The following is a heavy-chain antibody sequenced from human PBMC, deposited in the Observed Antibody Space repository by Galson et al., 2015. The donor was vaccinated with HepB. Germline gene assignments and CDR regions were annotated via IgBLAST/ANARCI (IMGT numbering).Heavy chain of an antibody. CDR2: FDPEDGET. J-gene: IGHJ6*02. D-gene: IGHD3-9*01. V-gene: IGHV1-24*01. Sequence: SCKVSGYTLTELSMHWVRQAPGKGLEWMGGFDPEDGETIYAQKFQGRVTMTEDTSTDTAYMELSSLRSEDTAVYYCATSSRDPISAYYYYGMDVWGQGTTVTVSS. CDR1: GYTLTELS. CDR3: ATSSRDPISAYYYYGMDV.